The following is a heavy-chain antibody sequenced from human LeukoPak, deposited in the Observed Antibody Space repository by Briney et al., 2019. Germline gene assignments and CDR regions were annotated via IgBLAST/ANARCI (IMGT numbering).Heavy chain of an antibody. Sequence: GGSLRLSCEASGFTFSDFGMHWVRQAPGKGLEWVASISHGGTNQYYADSVKGRFTISRDNSRNTLYLQMNSLRPEDTAVYYCARSRGIAASFDYWGQGTLVTVSS. J-gene: IGHJ4*02. CDR3: ARSRGIAASFDY. V-gene: IGHV3-30*03. CDR1: GFTFSDFG. D-gene: IGHD6-25*01. CDR2: ISHGGTNQ.